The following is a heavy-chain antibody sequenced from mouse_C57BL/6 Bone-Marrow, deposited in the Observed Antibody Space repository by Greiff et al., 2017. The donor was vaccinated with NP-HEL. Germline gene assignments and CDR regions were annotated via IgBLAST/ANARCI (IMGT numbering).Heavy chain of an antibody. D-gene: IGHD1-1*01. J-gene: IGHJ1*03. CDR3: ASNYYGSRGYFDV. CDR1: GYTFTSYW. Sequence: QVHVKQPGAELVRPGSSVKLSCKASGYTFTSYWMHWVKQRPIQGLEWIGNIDPSDSETHYNQKFKDKATLTVDKSSSTAYMQLSSLTSEDSAVYYCASNYYGSRGYFDVWGTGTTVTVSS. CDR2: IDPSDSET. V-gene: IGHV1-52*01.